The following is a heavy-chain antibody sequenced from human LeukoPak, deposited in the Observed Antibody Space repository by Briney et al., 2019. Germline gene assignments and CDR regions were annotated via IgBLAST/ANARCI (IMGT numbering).Heavy chain of an antibody. J-gene: IGHJ6*03. Sequence: KPSETLSLTCTVSGGSISSSSYYWGWIRQPPGKGLEWIGSIYYSGSTYYNPSLKSRVTISVDTSKNQFSLKLSSVTAADTAVYYCHSPRRYYDFWSGYYSVRPEGYYYYMDVWGKGTTVTVSS. CDR1: GGSISSSSYY. V-gene: IGHV4-39*01. D-gene: IGHD3-3*01. CDR2: IYYSGST. CDR3: HSPRRYYDFWSGYYSVRPEGYYYYMDV.